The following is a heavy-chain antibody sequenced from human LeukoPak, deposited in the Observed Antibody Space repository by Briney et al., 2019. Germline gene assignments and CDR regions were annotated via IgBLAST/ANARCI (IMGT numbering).Heavy chain of an antibody. CDR2: IGRGGDDK. J-gene: IGHJ4*02. CDR1: GFTFNDYY. V-gene: IGHV3-11*01. D-gene: IGHD3-16*01. Sequence: GGSLRLSCAASGFTFNDYYMSWIRQSPGKGLEWLSHIGRGGDDKNYADSVKGRFTISRDNAENSLYLQMNSLRIEDTAIYYCATDIRAVGDSRYFDYWGQGALVTVSS. CDR3: ATDIRAVGDSRYFDY.